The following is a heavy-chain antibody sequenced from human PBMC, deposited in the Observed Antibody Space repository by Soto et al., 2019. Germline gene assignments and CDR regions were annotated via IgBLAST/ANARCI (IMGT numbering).Heavy chain of an antibody. CDR3: AAAMVTSSYYYYGMDG. D-gene: IGHD5-18*01. CDR2: IVVGSGNT. Sequence: QMQLVQSGPEVKKPGTSVKVSCKASGFTFTSSAVQWVRQARGQRLEWIGWIVVGSGNTNYAQKFKERVTITRDMSTSTAYMELSSLRSEDTAVYYCAAAMVTSSYYYYGMDGWGQGTRVTVSS. V-gene: IGHV1-58*01. J-gene: IGHJ6*02. CDR1: GFTFTSSA.